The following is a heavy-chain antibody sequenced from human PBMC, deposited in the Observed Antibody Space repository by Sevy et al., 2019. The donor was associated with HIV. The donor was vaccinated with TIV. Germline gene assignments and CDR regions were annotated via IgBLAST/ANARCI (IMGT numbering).Heavy chain of an antibody. J-gene: IGHJ5*02. Sequence: ASVKVSCKASGYTFTGYYMHWVRQAPGQGLEWMGRINPNSGGTNYAQKFQGRVTMTRDTSISTAYMELSRLRSDETAVYYCAREPITMVRGVNAWFDPWGQGTLVTVSS. V-gene: IGHV1-2*06. CDR3: AREPITMVRGVNAWFDP. D-gene: IGHD3-10*01. CDR1: GYTFTGYY. CDR2: INPNSGGT.